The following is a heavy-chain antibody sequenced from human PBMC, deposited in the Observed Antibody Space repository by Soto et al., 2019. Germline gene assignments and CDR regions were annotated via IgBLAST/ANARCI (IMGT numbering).Heavy chain of an antibody. CDR2: VSKDGGIT. CDR3: AREGSVPAAIAPYYYGMAV. D-gene: IGHD2-2*02. CDR1: GFTFSTYS. V-gene: IGHV3-30*03. J-gene: IGHJ6*02. Sequence: PGGSLRLSCAASGFTFSTYSMHWVRQPPGKGLEWVAVVSKDGGITFYADSVRGRFTISRDNSKNTLYLHMNSLGPEDTAVYYCAREGSVPAAIAPYYYGMAVWGHWPTVT.